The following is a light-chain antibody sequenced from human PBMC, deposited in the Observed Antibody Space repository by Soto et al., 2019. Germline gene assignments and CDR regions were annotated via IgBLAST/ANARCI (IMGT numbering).Light chain of an antibody. Sequence: DIQMTQSPSTLSASIGDTVTITCRTSQSVDTWLAGYQHKAGKAPKLLIYRASSLATGVPSRFSGSGSGTAFTLTITSLQPDDFATYYCQHYNDYSRVFGQGTQVEIK. CDR1: QSVDTW. CDR2: RAS. V-gene: IGKV1-5*03. CDR3: QHYNDYSRV. J-gene: IGKJ1*01.